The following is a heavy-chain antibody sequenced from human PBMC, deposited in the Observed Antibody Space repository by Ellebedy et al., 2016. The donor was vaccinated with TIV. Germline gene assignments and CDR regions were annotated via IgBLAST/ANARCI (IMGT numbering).Heavy chain of an antibody. CDR3: ARGGYSYGQSRKYFDY. J-gene: IGHJ4*02. CDR2: INPSGSST. Sequence: AASVKVSCKASGYTFTGYYMHWARQAPGQGLEWMGIINPSGSSTSYAQKFQGRVTMTRDTSTSTVYMELSSLRSEDTAVYYCARGGYSYGQSRKYFDYWGQGTLVTVSS. V-gene: IGHV1-46*01. CDR1: GYTFTGYY. D-gene: IGHD5-18*01.